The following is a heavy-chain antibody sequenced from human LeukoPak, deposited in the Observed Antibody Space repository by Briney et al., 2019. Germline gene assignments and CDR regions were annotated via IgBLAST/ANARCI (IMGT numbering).Heavy chain of an antibody. Sequence: GRSLRLSCAASGFTFSSYAMHWVRQAPGKGLEWVAVISYDGSNKYYADSVKGRFTISRDNSKNTLYLQMSSLRAEDTAVYYCARDAGYYFDYWGQGTLVTVSS. CDR2: ISYDGSNK. V-gene: IGHV3-30*04. CDR3: ARDAGYYFDY. D-gene: IGHD1-14*01. CDR1: GFTFSSYA. J-gene: IGHJ4*02.